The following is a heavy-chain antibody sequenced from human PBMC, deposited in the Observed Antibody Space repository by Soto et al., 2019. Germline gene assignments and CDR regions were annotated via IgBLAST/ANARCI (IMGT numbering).Heavy chain of an antibody. Sequence: AAVKVSCKASGYSFTDYHIHWVRQAPGQGLDWLGRINPKSGGTSTAQKFQGWVTMTTDTSISTASMELTRLTSDDTAIYYCARGDSTDCSNGVCSFFYNHGMDVWGQGTTVTVSS. CDR3: ARGDSTDCSNGVCSFFYNHGMDV. V-gene: IGHV1-2*04. D-gene: IGHD2-8*01. J-gene: IGHJ6*02. CDR2: INPKSGGT. CDR1: GYSFTDYH.